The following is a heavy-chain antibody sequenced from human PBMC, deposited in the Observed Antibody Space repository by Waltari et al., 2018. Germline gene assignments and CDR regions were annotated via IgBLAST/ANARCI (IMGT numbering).Heavy chain of an antibody. J-gene: IGHJ4*02. Sequence: EVQLLESGGGLVQPGGSLRLSCAASGFTFSSYAMSWVRQAPGKGLEWVSAISGSGGSTYYADSGKGRFTISRDNSKNTLYLQMNSLRAEDTAVYYCAKGYDYIWGSYYFDYWGQGTLVTVSS. V-gene: IGHV3-23*01. CDR3: AKGYDYIWGSYYFDY. CDR2: ISGSGGST. CDR1: GFTFSSYA. D-gene: IGHD3-16*01.